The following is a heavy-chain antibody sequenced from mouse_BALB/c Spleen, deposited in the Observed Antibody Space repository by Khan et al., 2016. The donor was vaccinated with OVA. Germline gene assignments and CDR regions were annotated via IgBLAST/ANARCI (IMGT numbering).Heavy chain of an antibody. V-gene: IGHV1S81*02. CDR1: GYTFTSYW. J-gene: IGHJ3*01. Sequence: QVQLQQSGAELVKPGASVSLSCKASGYTFTSYWMHWVKQRPGQGLDWIGYINPSDGRTHYNESFRNKATLTVDKSSNTAYMQVSSLTSEDSAVYYCARGGYGSLAYWGQGTLVTVSA. D-gene: IGHD2-10*02. CDR3: ARGGYGSLAY. CDR2: INPSDGRT.